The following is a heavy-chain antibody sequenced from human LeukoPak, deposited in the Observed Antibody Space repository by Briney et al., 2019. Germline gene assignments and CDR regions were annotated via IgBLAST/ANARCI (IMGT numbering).Heavy chain of an antibody. J-gene: IGHJ6*02. V-gene: IGHV4-4*02. Sequence: PSETLSLTCAVSGGSISSSNWWSWVRQPPGKGLEWIGEIYHSGSTNYNPSLKSRVTISVDKSKNQFSLKLSSVTAADTAAYYCARAYSAYYYGMDVWGQGTTVTVSS. CDR2: IYHSGST. CDR1: GGSISSSNW. D-gene: IGHD2-15*01. CDR3: ARAYSAYYYGMDV.